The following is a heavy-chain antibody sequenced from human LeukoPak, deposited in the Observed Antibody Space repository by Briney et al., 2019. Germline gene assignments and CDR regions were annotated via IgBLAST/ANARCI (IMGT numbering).Heavy chain of an antibody. CDR3: ARAYDTSGYGPFDM. Sequence: ASVKASCKVSGNTLTESSIHWVRQAPGEDLEWVGGFDPEVGGTVCAQKFQGRVTMTEDTSTDTAYMDLNSLSSEDTAVYYCARAYDTSGYGPFDMWGQGTMVTVST. CDR1: GNTLTESS. J-gene: IGHJ3*02. V-gene: IGHV1-24*01. D-gene: IGHD3-22*01. CDR2: FDPEVGGT.